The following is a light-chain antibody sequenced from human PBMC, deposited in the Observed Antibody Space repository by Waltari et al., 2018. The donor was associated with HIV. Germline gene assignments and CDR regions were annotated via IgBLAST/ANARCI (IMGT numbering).Light chain of an antibody. Sequence: SALPQPASVSGSPGQSITISCPGTSSDVGGYTYVSWYQQHPGKAPKLMIDEVSNRPSGVSNRFSGSKSGNTASLTISGLQAEDEADYYCSSYTSSYYVFGTGTKVTVL. CDR2: EVS. J-gene: IGLJ1*01. V-gene: IGLV2-14*01. CDR1: SSDVGGYTY. CDR3: SSYTSSYYV.